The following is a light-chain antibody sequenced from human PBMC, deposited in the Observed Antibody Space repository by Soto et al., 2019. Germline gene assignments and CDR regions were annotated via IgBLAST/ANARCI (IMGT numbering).Light chain of an antibody. Sequence: DIQMTQSPSSLSASVGDRVTITCRASQDINNYLAWYQQKPGKPPKLLIYAASTFQSGIPSRFSGGGSGTDFTLTITGLQPEDVETYYCQRYNNGPPVTFGPGTKV. CDR1: QDINNY. V-gene: IGKV1-27*01. J-gene: IGKJ3*01. CDR3: QRYNNGPPVT. CDR2: AAS.